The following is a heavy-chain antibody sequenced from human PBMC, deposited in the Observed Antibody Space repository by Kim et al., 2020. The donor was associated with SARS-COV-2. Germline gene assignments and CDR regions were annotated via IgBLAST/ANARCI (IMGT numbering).Heavy chain of an antibody. V-gene: IGHV4-34*01. CDR2: INHSGST. D-gene: IGHD4-17*01. CDR3: ARALGAAQRGATVMDV. CDR1: GGSFSGYY. J-gene: IGHJ6*02. Sequence: SETLSLTCAVYGGSFSGYYWSWIRQPPGKGLEWIGEINHSGSTNYNPSLKSRVTISVDTSKNQFSLKLSSVTAAGTAVYYCARALGAAQRGATVMDVWGQGTTVTVSS.